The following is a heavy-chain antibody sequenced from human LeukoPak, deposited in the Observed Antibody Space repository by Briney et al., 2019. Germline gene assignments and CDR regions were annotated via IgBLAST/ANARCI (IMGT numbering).Heavy chain of an antibody. CDR1: GFTFGDYV. CDR3: AKDASMVRGDYDYFDY. CDR2: ISDSGART. J-gene: IGHJ4*02. D-gene: IGHD3-10*01. V-gene: IGHV3-23*01. Sequence: SGGSLRLSCAASGFTFGDYVMGWVRQPPGKGLEWVSGISDSGARTHYADSVKGRFTISRDNSKNTLYLQMNSLRAEDTAVYYCAKDASMVRGDYDYFDYWGQGTLVTVSS.